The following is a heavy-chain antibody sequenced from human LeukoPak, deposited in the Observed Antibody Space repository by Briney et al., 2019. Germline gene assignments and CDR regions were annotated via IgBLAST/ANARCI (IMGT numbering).Heavy chain of an antibody. J-gene: IGHJ5*02. CDR3: ARDLLPSRYGDLWEFDP. D-gene: IGHD4-17*01. CDR2: ISSNGGST. CDR1: GFTFSSYA. Sequence: QPGGSLRLSCAASGFTFSSYAMHWVRQAPGKGLEYVSAISSNGGSTYYANSVKGRFTISRDNSKNTLYLQMGSLRAEDMAVYYCARDLLPSRYGDLWEFDPWGQGTLVTVSS. V-gene: IGHV3-64*01.